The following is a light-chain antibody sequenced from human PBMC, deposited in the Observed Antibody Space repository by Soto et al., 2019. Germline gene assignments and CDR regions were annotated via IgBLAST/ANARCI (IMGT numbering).Light chain of an antibody. CDR3: QQRQYWPPIT. Sequence: VLTQSPATLSLSPWERATLSCMASLDVNSYSAWYQHKPGQAPRLLIYDASNRAAGIPARFSGSGSGTDFTLTISSLEPEDFAIYYCQQRQYWPPITFGQGTRLEIK. CDR1: LDVNSY. CDR2: DAS. J-gene: IGKJ5*01. V-gene: IGKV3-11*01.